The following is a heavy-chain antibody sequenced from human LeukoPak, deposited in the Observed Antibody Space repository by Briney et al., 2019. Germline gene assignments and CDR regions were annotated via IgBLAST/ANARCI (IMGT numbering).Heavy chain of an antibody. CDR2: ITHKPHGYTT. V-gene: IGHV3-72*01. Sequence: PGGSLRLSCAASEFTFSSYSMNWVRQAPGKGLEWVGRITHKPHGYTTKYAASLEGRFTISRDDSQNSLYLQINSLKTEDTAIYYCTRENYEKLDSWGQGTLVTVSS. CDR1: EFTFSSYS. J-gene: IGHJ4*02. D-gene: IGHD1-7*01. CDR3: TRENYEKLDS.